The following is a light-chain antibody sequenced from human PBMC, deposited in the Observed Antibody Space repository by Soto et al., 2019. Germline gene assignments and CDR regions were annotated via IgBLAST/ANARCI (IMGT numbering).Light chain of an antibody. V-gene: IGKV1-5*03. Sequence: QMTQSPSTLSASVGDRVTITCWASQSVGSWLAWHQQKAGRAPKVLVYKASSLQNGAPSRFSGRGSRPEFTLPISSLPHDDLANYYRRQYSRSPWTFGQGTKVEIK. CDR3: RQYSRSPWT. CDR1: QSVGSW. J-gene: IGKJ1*01. CDR2: KAS.